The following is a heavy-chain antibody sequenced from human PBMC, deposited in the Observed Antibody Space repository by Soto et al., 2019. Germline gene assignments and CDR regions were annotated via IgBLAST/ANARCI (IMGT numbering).Heavy chain of an antibody. Sequence: QVQLVQSGAEVKKPGSSVKVSCKASGGTFSSYTISWVRQAPGQGLEWMGRIIPILGIANYAQKFQGRVTITADKSTSTAYMELSSLRSEDTAVYYCAIDGCSSTSCYFDYYYYYMDVWGKGTTVTVSS. CDR1: GGTFSSYT. J-gene: IGHJ6*03. D-gene: IGHD2-2*01. CDR3: AIDGCSSTSCYFDYYYYYMDV. CDR2: IIPILGIA. V-gene: IGHV1-69*08.